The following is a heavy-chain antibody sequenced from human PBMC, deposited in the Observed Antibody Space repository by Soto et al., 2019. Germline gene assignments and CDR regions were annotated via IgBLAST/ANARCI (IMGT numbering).Heavy chain of an antibody. CDR2: IKSDGSGT. D-gene: IGHD1-26*01. CDR3: ASTRAWELLFSMAFDI. V-gene: IGHV3-74*01. CDR1: GITFTNYW. J-gene: IGHJ3*02. Sequence: GGSLRPSCAPSGITFTNYWIHWVRPPPGEGPMWVSRIKSDGSGTYYADSVKGRLTISRDNAKNTLYLQMNSLRAEDTAVYYCASTRAWELLFSMAFDIWGQGTMVTVS.